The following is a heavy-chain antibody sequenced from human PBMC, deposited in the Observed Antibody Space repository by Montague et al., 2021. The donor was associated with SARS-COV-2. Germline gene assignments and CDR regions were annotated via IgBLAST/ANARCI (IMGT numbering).Heavy chain of an antibody. V-gene: IGHV4-34*01. J-gene: IGHJ6*02. CDR2: INHSGST. CDR1: GGSFSGFY. D-gene: IGHD6-13*01. CDR3: ARWRPSSSWRYYYYYGLDV. Sequence: SETLSLTCAVSGGSFSGFYWSWIRQPPGKGLEWIGEINHSGSTNYNPSLKSRVTISVDTSKNQFSLKLSSVTAADTAVYCCARWRPSSSWRYYYYYGLDVWGQGTTVTVSS.